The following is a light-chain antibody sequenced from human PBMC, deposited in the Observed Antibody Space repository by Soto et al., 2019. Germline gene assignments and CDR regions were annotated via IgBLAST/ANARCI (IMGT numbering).Light chain of an antibody. CDR3: QQYNSWPPLT. CDR1: QSVSNN. Sequence: EIVLTQSPGTLSLSPGERATLSCRASQSVSNNYLAWYQQKPGQAPSLLIYGASTRATGIPARFSGSGSGTEFTLTISSLQPEDFAVYYCQQYNSWPPLTFGGGTKVDIK. CDR2: GAS. J-gene: IGKJ4*01. V-gene: IGKV3-15*01.